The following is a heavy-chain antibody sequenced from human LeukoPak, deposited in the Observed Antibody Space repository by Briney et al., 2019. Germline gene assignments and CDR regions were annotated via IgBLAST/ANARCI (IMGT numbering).Heavy chain of an antibody. CDR3: AGHSLWFGELTNWFDP. D-gene: IGHD3-10*01. V-gene: IGHV4-34*01. CDR1: GGSFSGYY. CDR2: INHSGST. Sequence: KSSETLSLTCAVYGGSFSGYYWSWIRQPPGKGLEWIGEINHSGSTNYNPSLKSRVTISVDTSKNQFSLKLSSVTAADTAVYYCAGHSLWFGELTNWFDPWGQGTLVTVSS. J-gene: IGHJ5*02.